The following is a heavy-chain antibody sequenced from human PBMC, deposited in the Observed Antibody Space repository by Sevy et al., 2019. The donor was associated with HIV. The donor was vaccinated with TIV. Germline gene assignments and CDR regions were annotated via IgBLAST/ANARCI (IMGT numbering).Heavy chain of an antibody. Sequence: GGSLRLSCAASGFTFSSYAMHWVRQAPGKGLEWVAVISYDRSNKYYADSVKGRFTISRDNSKNTLYLQMNSLRAEDTAVYYCARRRGYSSWSQTREEAFDIWGQGTMVTVSS. CDR3: ARRRGYSSWSQTREEAFDI. V-gene: IGHV3-30-3*01. D-gene: IGHD6-13*01. CDR1: GFTFSSYA. CDR2: ISYDRSNK. J-gene: IGHJ3*02.